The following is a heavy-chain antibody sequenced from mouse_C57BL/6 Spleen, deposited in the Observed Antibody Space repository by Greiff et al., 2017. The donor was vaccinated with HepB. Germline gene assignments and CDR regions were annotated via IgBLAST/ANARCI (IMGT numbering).Heavy chain of an antibody. CDR1: GYTFTDYE. CDR2: IDPETGGT. Sequence: QVQLQQSGAELVRPGASVTLSCKASGYTFTDYEMHWVKQTPVHGLEWIGAIDPETGGTAYNQKFKGKAILTADKSSSTAYMELRSLTSEDSAVYCCTREGAQYYFDYWGQGTTLTVSS. CDR3: TREGAQYYFDY. V-gene: IGHV1-15*01. J-gene: IGHJ2*01. D-gene: IGHD3-2*02.